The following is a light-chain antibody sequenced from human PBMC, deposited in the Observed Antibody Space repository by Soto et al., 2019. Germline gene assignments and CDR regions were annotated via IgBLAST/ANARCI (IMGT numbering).Light chain of an antibody. CDR1: SSDVGGYNY. CDR3: VSYTSGSTPYV. V-gene: IGLV2-14*01. J-gene: IGLJ6*01. Sequence: QSALTQPASVSGSPGQSITISCTGSSSDVGGYNYVSWYQHHPGKAPKLMIYEVTNRPSGVSNRFSGSKSGDTASLTISGVQAEDEADYYCVSYTSGSTPYVFGTGTQLTVL. CDR2: EVT.